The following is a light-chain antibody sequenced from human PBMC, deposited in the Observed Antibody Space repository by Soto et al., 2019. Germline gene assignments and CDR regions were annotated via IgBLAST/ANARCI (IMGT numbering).Light chain of an antibody. Sequence: EIVLTQSPGTLSLSPGERATLSCRASQSVSSSYLAWYQQKPGQAPRLLIYGASSRATGIPDRFSGSGSGTDFTLTISRLEPEDFAVYYCQQYGSSRWTFGKGPRWIS. CDR1: QSVSSSY. V-gene: IGKV3-20*01. CDR2: GAS. J-gene: IGKJ1*01. CDR3: QQYGSSRWT.